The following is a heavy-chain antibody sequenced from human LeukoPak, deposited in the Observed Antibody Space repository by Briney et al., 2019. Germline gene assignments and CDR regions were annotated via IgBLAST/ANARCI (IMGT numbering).Heavy chain of an antibody. CDR2: IRSSGNTI. CDR1: GFTFSSYN. V-gene: IGHV3-48*02. Sequence: GGSLRLSCAASGFTFSSYNMNWVRQAPGKGLEWVSYIRSSGNTIYYADSVKGRFTISRDNAKNSVYLQMNSLRDEDTAVYYCATGRNWFDPWGQGTLVTVSS. J-gene: IGHJ5*02. CDR3: ATGRNWFDP.